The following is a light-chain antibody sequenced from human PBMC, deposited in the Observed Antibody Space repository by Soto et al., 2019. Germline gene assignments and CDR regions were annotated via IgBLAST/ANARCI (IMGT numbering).Light chain of an antibody. CDR1: QSISSY. J-gene: IGKJ2*01. Sequence: DIQMTQSPSSLSASVGDRVTITCRASQSISSYLNWYQQKPGKAPKPLIYAASSLQSGVPSRFSGSGSGTDFTLTISSLQPEDFATYYCQQSYSTPQMYTFGQGTKLEIK. CDR2: AAS. V-gene: IGKV1-39*01. CDR3: QQSYSTPQMYT.